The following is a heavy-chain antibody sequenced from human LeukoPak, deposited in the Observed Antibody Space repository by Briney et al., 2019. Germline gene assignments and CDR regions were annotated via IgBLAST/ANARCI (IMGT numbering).Heavy chain of an antibody. CDR3: ARHRYDFWSGYYLGGYYGMDV. V-gene: IGHV4-59*08. J-gene: IGHJ6*02. CDR1: GGSISSYY. D-gene: IGHD3-3*01. CDR2: IYYSGST. Sequence: SETLSLTCTVSGGSISSYYWSWIRQPPGKGLEWIGYIYYSGSTNYNPSLKSRVTISVDTSKNQFSLKLSSVTAADTAVYYCARHRYDFWSGYYLGGYYGMDVWGQGTTVTVPS.